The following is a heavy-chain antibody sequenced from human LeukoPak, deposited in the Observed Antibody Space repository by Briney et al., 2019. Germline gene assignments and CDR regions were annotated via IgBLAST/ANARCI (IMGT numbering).Heavy chain of an antibody. J-gene: IGHJ4*02. CDR1: GYTFTSYG. D-gene: IGHD2-2*01. Sequence: GASVKVSCKASGYTFTSYGISWVRQAPGQGLEWMGWISAYNGNTNYAQKLQGRVTMTTDTSTSTAYMELRSLRSDDTAVYYCARMYCSSTSCSRSRVVPPYFDYWGQGTLVTVSS. CDR3: ARMYCSSTSCSRSRVVPPYFDY. CDR2: ISAYNGNT. V-gene: IGHV1-18*01.